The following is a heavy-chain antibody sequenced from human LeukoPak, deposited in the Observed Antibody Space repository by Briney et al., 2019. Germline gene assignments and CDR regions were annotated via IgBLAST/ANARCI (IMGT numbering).Heavy chain of an antibody. CDR3: APRVVVITAPFDY. V-gene: IGHV3-30*02. Sequence: PGGFLRLSCAAPGFTFSSFGMHWVRQAPGKGLEWVAFIRYDGTDKYYADSVRGRFTISRDNSKNTLYLQMNSLRPEDTAVYYCAPRVVVITAPFDYWGQGTLVTVSS. CDR1: GFTFSSFG. D-gene: IGHD2-21*01. J-gene: IGHJ4*02. CDR2: IRYDGTDK.